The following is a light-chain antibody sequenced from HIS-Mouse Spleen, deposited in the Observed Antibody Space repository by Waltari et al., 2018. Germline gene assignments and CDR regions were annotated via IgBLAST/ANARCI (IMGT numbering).Light chain of an antibody. V-gene: IGLV1-40*01. CDR2: GNS. CDR3: QSYDSSLRV. Sequence: QSVLTQPPSVSGAPGQRVTISCTGSSSNIGAGSDLPWYQQLPGTAPKLLIYGNSNRPSGVPDRFSGSKSGTSASLAITGLQAEDEADYYCQSYDSSLRVFGGGTKLTVL. J-gene: IGLJ3*02. CDR1: SSNIGAGSD.